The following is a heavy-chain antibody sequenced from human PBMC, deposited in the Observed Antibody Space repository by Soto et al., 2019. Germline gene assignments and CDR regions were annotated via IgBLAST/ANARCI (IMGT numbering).Heavy chain of an antibody. CDR2: IYYSGST. V-gene: IGHV4-39*01. CDR3: GSITGTNFDY. J-gene: IGHJ4*02. D-gene: IGHD1-7*01. Sequence: QLQLQESGPGLVKPSETLSLTCTVSGGSISSSSYYWGWIRQPPGKGLEWIGSIYYSGSTYYNPSLQSRVTISGDTSKNQFSLKLSSVTAADTAVYYCGSITGTNFDYWGQGTLVTVSS. CDR1: GGSISSSSYY.